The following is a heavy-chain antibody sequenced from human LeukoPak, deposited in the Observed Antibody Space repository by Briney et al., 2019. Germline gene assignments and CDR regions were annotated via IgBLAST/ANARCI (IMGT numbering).Heavy chain of an antibody. CDR1: GASISSGSYY. V-gene: IGHV4-61*02. Sequence: SETLSLTCTVSGASISSGSYYWNWIRQPAGKGLEWIGRIYMTGSTDYNPSLKSRVTISIDTSKNHLSLKLRSVTAADTAVYYCARHFYETSGGIDYWGQGTLVTVSS. J-gene: IGHJ4*02. D-gene: IGHD2-8*02. CDR3: ARHFYETSGGIDY. CDR2: IYMTGST.